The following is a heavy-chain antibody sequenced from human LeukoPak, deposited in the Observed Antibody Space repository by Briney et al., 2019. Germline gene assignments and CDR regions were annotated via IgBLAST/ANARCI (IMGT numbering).Heavy chain of an antibody. J-gene: IGHJ4*02. Sequence: GGSLRLSCAASGFTFSSYAMSWVRQAPGKGLEWVSAISGSGGSTYYADSVKGRFTISRDNSKNTLYLQMNSLRAEDTAVYYCAKDLYCSSTSCYGGDYWGQGTLVTVSS. CDR1: GFTFSSYA. D-gene: IGHD2-2*01. CDR3: AKDLYCSSTSCYGGDY. CDR2: ISGSGGST. V-gene: IGHV3-23*01.